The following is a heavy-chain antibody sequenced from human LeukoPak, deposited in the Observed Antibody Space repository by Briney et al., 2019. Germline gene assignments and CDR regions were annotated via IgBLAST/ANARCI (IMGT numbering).Heavy chain of an antibody. D-gene: IGHD6-19*01. Sequence: SQTLSLTCALSGDIVSSNSAAWHWSRQSPSRGLEWLGRTYYSSKWYNDYAVSVKSRITINPDTSKNQFSLQLNSVTPEDTALYYCARGAVAVRNAFDIWGQGTMVTVSS. CDR1: GDIVSSNSAA. J-gene: IGHJ3*02. CDR2: TYYSSKWYN. CDR3: ARGAVAVRNAFDI. V-gene: IGHV6-1*01.